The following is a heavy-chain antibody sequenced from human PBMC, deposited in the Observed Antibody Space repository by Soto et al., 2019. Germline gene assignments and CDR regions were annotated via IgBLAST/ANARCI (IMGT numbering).Heavy chain of an antibody. CDR2: TYYRSTWLY. CDR3: VRGARGALDI. J-gene: IGHJ3*02. Sequence: QVQLQHSGPGLVKPSQTLSVTCAISGDSVSNDIAARNWIRQSPSRGLEWLGRTYYRSTWLYEYTPSVRGRITISPDTSRNQVSLHLNSVTPEDTAIYYCVRGARGALDIWGQGTMVTVSS. V-gene: IGHV6-1*01. CDR1: GDSVSNDIAA.